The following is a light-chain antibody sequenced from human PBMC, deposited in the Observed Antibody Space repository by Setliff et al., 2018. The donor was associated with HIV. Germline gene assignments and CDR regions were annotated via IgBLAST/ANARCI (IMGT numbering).Light chain of an antibody. CDR1: TSDVGGYNY. V-gene: IGLV2-14*03. Sequence: QSALTQPASVSGSPGQSITISCTGTTSDVGGYNYVPWYQQHPGKAPKLMIYDVTNRPSGISDRFSGSKSANTASLTISGLQADDEADYYCSSYTSTSTRVFGTGTKVT. J-gene: IGLJ1*01. CDR2: DVT. CDR3: SSYTSTSTRV.